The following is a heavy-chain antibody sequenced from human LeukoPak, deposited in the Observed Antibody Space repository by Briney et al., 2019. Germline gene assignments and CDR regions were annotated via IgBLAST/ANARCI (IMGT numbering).Heavy chain of an antibody. CDR1: GGTFSSYA. Sequence: ASVKLSCKASGGTFSSYAISWVRQAPGQGLGWMGGIIPIFGTANYAQKFQGRVTITADESTSTAYMELSSLRSEDTAVYYCARGGSGPGLSGSYYIRAHWFDPWGQGTLVTVSS. CDR2: IIPIFGTA. D-gene: IGHD3-10*01. V-gene: IGHV1-69*13. J-gene: IGHJ5*02. CDR3: ARGGSGPGLSGSYYIRAHWFDP.